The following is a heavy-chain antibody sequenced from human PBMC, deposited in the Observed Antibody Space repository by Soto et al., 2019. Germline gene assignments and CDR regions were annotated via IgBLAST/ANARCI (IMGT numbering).Heavy chain of an antibody. J-gene: IGHJ6*02. CDR3: ASLRPDYDFWSGYYWGGGMDV. CDR1: GFTFSGSA. Sequence: PGGSLRLSCAASGFTFSGSAIHWVRRASGKGLEWVGRIGSKTNNYATAYSAPVKGRFTISRDNAKNSLYLQMNSLRAEDTAVYYCASLRPDYDFWSGYYWGGGMDVWGQGTTVTVSS. V-gene: IGHV3-73*01. D-gene: IGHD3-3*01. CDR2: IGSKTNNYAT.